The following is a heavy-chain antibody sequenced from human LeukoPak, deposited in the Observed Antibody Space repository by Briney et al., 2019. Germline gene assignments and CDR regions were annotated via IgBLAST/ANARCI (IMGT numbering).Heavy chain of an antibody. CDR3: TKEGKTRNWNYYQAKPVY. Sequence: PGGSLRLSCGASGFTFSSHAMNWVRQAPGKELEWVSAISDSGGRTYYADSVKGRFTISRDNSKNTLYLQMSSLRAEDTAVYYCTKEGKTRNWNYYQAKPVYWGQGTLVTVSS. J-gene: IGHJ4*02. CDR1: GFTFSSHA. D-gene: IGHD1-7*01. CDR2: ISDSGGRT. V-gene: IGHV3-23*01.